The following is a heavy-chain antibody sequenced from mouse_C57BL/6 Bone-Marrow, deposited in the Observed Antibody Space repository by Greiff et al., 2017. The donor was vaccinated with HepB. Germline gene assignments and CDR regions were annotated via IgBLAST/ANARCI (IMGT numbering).Heavy chain of an antibody. CDR2: INPSSGYT. CDR3: ASGEIYDGYYYWYFDV. J-gene: IGHJ1*03. D-gene: IGHD2-3*01. Sequence: LVESGAELARPGASVKMSCKASGYTFTSYTMHWVKQRPGQGLEWIGYINPSSGYTKYNQKFKDKATLTADKSSSTAYMQLSSLTSEDSAVYYCASGEIYDGYYYWYFDVWGTGTTVTVSS. CDR1: GYTFTSYT. V-gene: IGHV1-4*01.